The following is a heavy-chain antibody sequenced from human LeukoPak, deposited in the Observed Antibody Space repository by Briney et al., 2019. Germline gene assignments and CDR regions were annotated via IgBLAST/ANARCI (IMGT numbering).Heavy chain of an antibody. CDR1: GFTFSSYA. Sequence: GGSLRLSCAASGFTFSSYAMSWVRQAPGKGLEWVSSISGNGGSTYYADSVKGRFTISRDNSKNTLYLQMNSLRVEDTAVYYCTRDDDCSGGACYFGYWGQGTLVTVSS. D-gene: IGHD2-15*01. J-gene: IGHJ4*02. V-gene: IGHV3-23*01. CDR3: TRDDDCSGGACYFGY. CDR2: ISGNGGST.